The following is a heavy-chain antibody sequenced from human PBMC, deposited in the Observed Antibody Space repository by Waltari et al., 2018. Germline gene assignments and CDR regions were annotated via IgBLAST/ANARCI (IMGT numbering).Heavy chain of an antibody. CDR1: GCRVPSYW. CDR2: IYFGDSET. Sequence: EVQLVQSGAEVHKAGESLKISCRGSGCRVPSYWIGWVRQMPGKGLEWMGIIYFGDSETRYSPSFQGQVTISADRSISTAYLQWDRLKTSDTATYFCAIQPPEGRLGSYFYSGMDVWGQGTTVTVSS. CDR3: AIQPPEGRLGSYFYSGMDV. J-gene: IGHJ6*02. D-gene: IGHD3-16*01. V-gene: IGHV5-51*01.